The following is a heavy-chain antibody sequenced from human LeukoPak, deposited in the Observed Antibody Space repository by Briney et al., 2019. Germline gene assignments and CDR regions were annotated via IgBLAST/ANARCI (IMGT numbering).Heavy chain of an antibody. D-gene: IGHD2-2*01. V-gene: IGHV4-34*01. Sequence: SETLSLTCAVYGGSFSGYYWSWIRQPPGKGLEWIGEINHSGSTNYNPSLKRRVTISVDTSKNQFSLKLSSVTAADTAVYYCARGGPYCSSTSCYGFDYWGQGTLVTVSS. CDR2: INHSGST. J-gene: IGHJ4*02. CDR1: GGSFSGYY. CDR3: ARGGPYCSSTSCYGFDY.